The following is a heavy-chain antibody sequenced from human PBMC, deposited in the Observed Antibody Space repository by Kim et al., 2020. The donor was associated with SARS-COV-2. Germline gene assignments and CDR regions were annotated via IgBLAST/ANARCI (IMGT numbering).Heavy chain of an antibody. Sequence: SETLSLTCAVYGGSFSGYYWSWIRQPPGKGLEWIGEINHSGSTNYNPSLKSRVTISVDTSKNQFSLKLSSVTAADTAVYYCASLLRYFDWSYYLSPGDYYGMDVWGEETTVTVTS. CDR1: GGSFSGYY. V-gene: IGHV4-34*01. CDR3: ASLLRYFDWSYYLSPGDYYGMDV. CDR2: INHSGST. J-gene: IGHJ6*04. D-gene: IGHD3-9*01.